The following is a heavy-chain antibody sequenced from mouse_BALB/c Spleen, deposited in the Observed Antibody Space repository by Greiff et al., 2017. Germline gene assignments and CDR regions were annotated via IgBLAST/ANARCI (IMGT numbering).Heavy chain of an antibody. J-gene: IGHJ2*01. D-gene: IGHD1-2*01. V-gene: IGHV5-15*02. Sequence: EVMLVESGGGLVQPGGSRKLSCAASGFTFSDYGMAWVRQAPGKGPEWVAFISNLAYSIYYADTVTGRFTISRENAKNTLYLEMSSLRSEDTAMYYCARLLRLRMDYWGQGTTLTVSS. CDR2: ISNLAYSI. CDR1: GFTFSDYG. CDR3: ARLLRLRMDY.